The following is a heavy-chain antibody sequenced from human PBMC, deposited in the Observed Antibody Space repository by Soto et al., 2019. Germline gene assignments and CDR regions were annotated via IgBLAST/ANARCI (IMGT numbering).Heavy chain of an antibody. V-gene: IGHV4-34*01. CDR3: ARGRRMNIEARYYFDY. J-gene: IGHJ4*02. D-gene: IGHD6-6*01. CDR1: GGSFSGYY. Sequence: QVQLQQWGAGLLTPSETLSLTCAVYGGSFSGYYWSWIRQHPGKGLEWIGEIKHSGSTNYNPSIKSRVTMSVDTSKNYFDLKLSSVTAAATAGYYCARGRRMNIEARYYFDYWGQGTLVTVSS. CDR2: IKHSGST.